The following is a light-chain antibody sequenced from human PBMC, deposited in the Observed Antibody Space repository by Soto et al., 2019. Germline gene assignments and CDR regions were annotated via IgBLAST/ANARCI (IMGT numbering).Light chain of an antibody. CDR3: QQYGSSTRT. CDR1: QSVSNSQ. V-gene: IGKV3-20*01. Sequence: EILLTQSPGTLSWSPGERATLSWWASQSVSNSQLDWYQQKPGQAPRLLIYGASGRATGIPERFSGSGYGTDFTITISRMENEDFEVYYCQQYGSSTRTFGQGTKVDIK. J-gene: IGKJ1*01. CDR2: GAS.